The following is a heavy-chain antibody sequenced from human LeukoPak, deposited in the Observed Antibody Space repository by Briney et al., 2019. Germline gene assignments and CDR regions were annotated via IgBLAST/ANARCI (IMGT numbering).Heavy chain of an antibody. Sequence: ASVKVSCKASGYTFTDYYMHWVLQAPGQGLGWMGRINPNIGGTNFAQKFQGRVTMARDTSINTAYMELSRLTPDDTAVYYCARDRGAGGWECGTYWGQGTLVTVSS. V-gene: IGHV1-2*06. CDR2: INPNIGGT. J-gene: IGHJ4*02. CDR3: ARDRGAGGWECGTY. D-gene: IGHD1-26*01. CDR1: GYTFTDYY.